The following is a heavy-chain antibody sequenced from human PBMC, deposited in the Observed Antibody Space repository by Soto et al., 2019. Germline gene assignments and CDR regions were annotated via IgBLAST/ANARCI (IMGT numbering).Heavy chain of an antibody. J-gene: IGHJ1*01. V-gene: IGHV3-21*01. Sequence: GGSLRLSCXASGFTFSSYSMNWVRQAPGKGLEWVSSISSSSSYIYYADSVKGRFTISRDNAKNSLYLQMNSLRAEDTAVYYCATRIAVAGTDFQHWGQGTLVTVSS. CDR3: ATRIAVAGTDFQH. CDR1: GFTFSSYS. CDR2: ISSSSSYI. D-gene: IGHD6-19*01.